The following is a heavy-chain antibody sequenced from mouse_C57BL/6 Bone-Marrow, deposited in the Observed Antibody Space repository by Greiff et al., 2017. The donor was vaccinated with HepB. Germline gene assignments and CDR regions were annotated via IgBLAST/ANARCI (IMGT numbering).Heavy chain of an antibody. CDR2: IDPEDGET. D-gene: IGHD1-1*01. Sequence: VQLQQSGAELVKPGASVKLSCTASGFNIKDYYMHWVKQRTEQGLEWIGRIDPEDGETKYAPKFQGKATITADTSSNTAYLQRSSLTSEDTAVYYCATVYYYGSSYEAYWGQGTLVTVSA. V-gene: IGHV14-2*01. CDR1: GFNIKDYY. J-gene: IGHJ3*01. CDR3: ATVYYYGSSYEAY.